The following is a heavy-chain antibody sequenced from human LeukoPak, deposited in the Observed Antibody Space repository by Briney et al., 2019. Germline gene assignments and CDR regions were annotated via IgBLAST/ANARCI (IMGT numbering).Heavy chain of an antibody. CDR3: ARDNGDYGSGSTYYYYYYYMDV. J-gene: IGHJ6*03. D-gene: IGHD4-17*01. CDR1: GFTFSSYS. Sequence: GGSLRLSCAASGFTFSSYSTNWVRQAPGKGLEWVSSISSSSSYIYYADSVKGRFTISRDNAKNSLYLQMNSLRAEDTAVYYCARDNGDYGSGSTYYYYYYYMDVWGKGTTVTVSS. CDR2: ISSSSSYI. V-gene: IGHV3-21*01.